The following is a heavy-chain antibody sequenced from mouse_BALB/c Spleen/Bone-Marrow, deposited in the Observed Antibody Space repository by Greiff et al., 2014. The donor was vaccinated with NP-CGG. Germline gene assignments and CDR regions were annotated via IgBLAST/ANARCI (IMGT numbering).Heavy chain of an antibody. CDR2: IYPGDGDT. CDR3: ARVYYGNLDY. D-gene: IGHD2-1*01. CDR1: GYEFSSYW. V-gene: IGHV1-80*01. Sequence: QVQLQQSEAELVRPGSSVKISCKASGYEFSSYWMNWVKQRPGQGLEWIGQIYPGDGDTNYNGKFKGKATLTADKSSSTAYMQVSSLTSEDSAVYFCARVYYGNLDYWGQGTSVTVSS. J-gene: IGHJ4*01.